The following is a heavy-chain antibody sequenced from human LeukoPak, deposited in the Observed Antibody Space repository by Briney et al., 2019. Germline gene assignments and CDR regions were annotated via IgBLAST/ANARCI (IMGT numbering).Heavy chain of an antibody. CDR2: IYYSGST. Sequence: SETLSLTCTVSGGSISSGGSYWSWIRQHPGTGLEWFGYIYYSGSTYYNPSLKRRVTISVDTSKNQFSLKLSSVSAADTAVYYCARHFYDFWSGYYTSFDYWGQGTLVTVSS. CDR3: ARHFYDFWSGYYTSFDY. D-gene: IGHD3-3*01. J-gene: IGHJ4*02. V-gene: IGHV4-31*03. CDR1: GGSISSGGSY.